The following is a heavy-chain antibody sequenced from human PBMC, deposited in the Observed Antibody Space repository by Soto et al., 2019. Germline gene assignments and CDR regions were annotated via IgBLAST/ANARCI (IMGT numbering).Heavy chain of an antibody. Sequence: QVQLVQSGAEVKRPGSSVKVSCKASGDTFSFYSINWVRQAPGLGLEWMGRVNPILSLSNYAKRVQGRATMTPERSTGKAYMVITILRSEDTAIYYCATISVSVYRAFHYCGQGAQVIVSS. V-gene: IGHV1-69*02. D-gene: IGHD1-20*01. CDR1: GDTFSFYS. CDR3: ATISVSVYRAFHY. CDR2: VNPILSLS. J-gene: IGHJ4*02.